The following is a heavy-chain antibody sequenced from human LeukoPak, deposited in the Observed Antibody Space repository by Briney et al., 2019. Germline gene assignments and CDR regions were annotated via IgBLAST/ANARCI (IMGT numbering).Heavy chain of an antibody. CDR1: GGTFSSYA. V-gene: IGHV1-69*05. CDR3: AAWEWELLTRNFDY. CDR2: IIPIFGTA. Sequence: ASVKVSCKASGGTFSSYAISWVRQAPGQGLEWMGRIIPIFGTASYAQKFQGRVTITTDESTSTAYMELSSLRSEDTAVYYCAAWEWELLTRNFDYWGQGTLVTVSS. D-gene: IGHD1-26*01. J-gene: IGHJ4*02.